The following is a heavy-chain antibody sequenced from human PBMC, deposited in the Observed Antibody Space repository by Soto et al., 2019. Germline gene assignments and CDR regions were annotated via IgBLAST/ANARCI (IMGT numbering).Heavy chain of an antibody. CDR2: IKQDGSEK. J-gene: IGHJ6*03. CDR1: GFTFSSYW. V-gene: IGHV3-7*01. Sequence: GGSLRLSCAASGFTFSSYWMSWVRQAPGKGLEWVANIKQDGSEKYYVDSVKGRFTISRDNAKNSLYLQMNSLRAEDTAVYYCARDRNPKYYDILICYYRDYYYYYMDFWGTGTTVTVSS. CDR3: ARDRNPKYYDILICYYRDYYYYYMDF. D-gene: IGHD3-9*01.